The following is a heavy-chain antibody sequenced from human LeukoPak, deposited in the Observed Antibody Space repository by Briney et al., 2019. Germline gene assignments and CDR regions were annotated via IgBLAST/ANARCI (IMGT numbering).Heavy chain of an antibody. CDR3: ARADGSGSYSLPYYFDY. CDR2: MNPNSGNT. Sequence: ASVKASCKASGYTFTSYDINWVRQATGQGLEWMGWMNPNSGNTGYAQKFQGRVTMTRNTSISTAYMELSSLRSEDTAVYYCARADGSGSYSLPYYFDYWGQGTLATVSS. V-gene: IGHV1-8*01. CDR1: GYTFTSYD. J-gene: IGHJ4*02. D-gene: IGHD3-10*01.